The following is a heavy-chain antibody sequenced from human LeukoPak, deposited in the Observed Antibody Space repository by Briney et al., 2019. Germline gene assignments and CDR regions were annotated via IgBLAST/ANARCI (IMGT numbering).Heavy chain of an antibody. Sequence: ASVKVSCKASGYTFTSYGISWVRQAPGQGLEWVGWISAYNGNANYAQKLQGRVTMTTDTSTSTAYMELRSLRSDDTAVYYCASSVYYDSSGYYPVYWGQGTLVTVSS. J-gene: IGHJ4*02. D-gene: IGHD3-22*01. CDR3: ASSVYYDSSGYYPVY. CDR2: ISAYNGNA. V-gene: IGHV1-18*01. CDR1: GYTFTSYG.